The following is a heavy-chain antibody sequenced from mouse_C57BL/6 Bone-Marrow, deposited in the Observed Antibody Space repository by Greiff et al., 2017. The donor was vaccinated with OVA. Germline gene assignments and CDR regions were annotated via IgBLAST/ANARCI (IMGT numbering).Heavy chain of an antibody. V-gene: IGHV1-4*01. CDR3: ARLRKLGLGDY. CDR1: GYTFTSYT. CDR2: INPSSGYT. D-gene: IGHD4-1*01. J-gene: IGHJ2*01. Sequence: VQLQQSGAELARPGASVKMSCKASGYTFTSYTMHWVKQRPGQGLEWIGYINPSSGYTKYNQKFKDKATLTADKSSSTAYMKLSSLTSEDSTVYYCARLRKLGLGDYWGQGTTLTVSS.